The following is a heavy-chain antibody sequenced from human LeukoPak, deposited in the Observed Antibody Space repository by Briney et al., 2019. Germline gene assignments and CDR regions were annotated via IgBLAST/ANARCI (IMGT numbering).Heavy chain of an antibody. CDR3: ARSHYYGSGRYYYYMDV. D-gene: IGHD3-10*01. V-gene: IGHV4-39*07. Sequence: PSETLSLTCTVSGGSISSSSYYWGWIRQPPGKGLEWIGSIYYSGSTYYNPSLKSRVTISVDTSKNQFSLKLSSVTAADTAVYYCARSHYYGSGRYYYYMDVWGKGTTVTISS. CDR2: IYYSGST. CDR1: GGSISSSSYY. J-gene: IGHJ6*03.